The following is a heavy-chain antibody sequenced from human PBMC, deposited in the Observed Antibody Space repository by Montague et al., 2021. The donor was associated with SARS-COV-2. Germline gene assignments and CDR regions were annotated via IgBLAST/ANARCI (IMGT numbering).Heavy chain of an antibody. CDR2: IYYSGTT. J-gene: IGHJ6*02. Sequence: TLSLTCTVSGASISSGGFYWSWLRQHPRKGLEWIGFIYYSGTTYHNPSLKSRLTISIDTSKNQFSLKLSSVTAADTAVYYCARGLPYQMVAGAIPNYSMGVWGQGTTVTVS. CDR3: ARGLPYQMVAGAIPNYSMGV. CDR1: GASISSGGFY. V-gene: IGHV4-31*03. D-gene: IGHD2-15*01.